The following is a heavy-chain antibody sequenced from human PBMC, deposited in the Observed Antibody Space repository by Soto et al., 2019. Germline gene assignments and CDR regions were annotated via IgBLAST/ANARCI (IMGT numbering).Heavy chain of an antibody. V-gene: IGHV1-8*01. D-gene: IGHD6-6*01. Sequence: ASVKVSCKASGYTFTSSDINWVRQAPGQGLEWMGWMNPNTGNSGFAQKFQGRVTMTSDTSISTAYMELSSLRSEDTAVYYCARGRGGRIDYSTSSHYYYGMDVWGQGTTVTVSS. J-gene: IGHJ6*02. CDR2: MNPNTGNS. CDR1: GYTFTSSD. CDR3: ARGRGGRIDYSTSSHYYYGMDV.